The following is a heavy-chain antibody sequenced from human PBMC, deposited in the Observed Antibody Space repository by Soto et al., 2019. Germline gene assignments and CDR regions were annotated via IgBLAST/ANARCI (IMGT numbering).Heavy chain of an antibody. CDR3: VRDGTKTLRDWFDP. J-gene: IGHJ5*02. Sequence: SETLSLTCTVSGASISGFYWSWIRKSAGKGLEWIGRIYATGTTDYNPSLKGRVMMSVDTSKKQFSLKLRSVTAADTAVYYCVRDGTKTLRDWFDPWGQGISVTVSS. CDR2: IYATGTT. CDR1: GASISGFY. V-gene: IGHV4-4*07. D-gene: IGHD1-1*01.